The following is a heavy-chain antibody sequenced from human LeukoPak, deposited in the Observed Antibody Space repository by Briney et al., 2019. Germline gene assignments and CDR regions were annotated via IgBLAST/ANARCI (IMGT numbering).Heavy chain of an antibody. D-gene: IGHD3/OR15-3a*01. Sequence: GGSLRLSCAASGFTFSSYEMNWVRQAPGKGLGWVSVIYSGGSTYYADSVKGRFTISRDNSKNTLYLQMNSLRAEDTAVYYCARLVWSDYWGQGTLVTVSS. CDR1: GFTFSSYE. V-gene: IGHV3-66*04. CDR2: IYSGGST. CDR3: ARLVWSDY. J-gene: IGHJ4*02.